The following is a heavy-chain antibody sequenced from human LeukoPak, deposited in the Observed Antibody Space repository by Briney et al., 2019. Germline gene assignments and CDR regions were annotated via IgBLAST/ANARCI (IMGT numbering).Heavy chain of an antibody. Sequence: PSETLSLTCTVSGGSISSYYWSWIRQPPGKGLEWIGYIYYSGSTNYNPSLKSRVTISVDTSKNQFSLKLSSVTAADTAMYYCARGYSTIAYWGQGTLSPSPQ. CDR2: IYYSGST. CDR3: ARGYSTIAY. V-gene: IGHV4-59*01. CDR1: GGSISSYY. D-gene: IGHD4-11*01. J-gene: IGHJ4*02.